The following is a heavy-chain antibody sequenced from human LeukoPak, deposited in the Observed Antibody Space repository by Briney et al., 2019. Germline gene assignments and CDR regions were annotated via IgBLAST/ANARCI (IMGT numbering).Heavy chain of an antibody. J-gene: IGHJ4*02. D-gene: IGHD1-26*01. CDR1: GFIFDSYA. V-gene: IGHV3-9*01. Sequence: GGSLRLSCAASGFIFDSYAMHWVRQAPGKGLEWVSGINWNSGSISYADSVKGRFTISRDNAKNSLYLQMNSLRTDDTAFYYCAKGHHIYTTSWVFDFWGQGTLVTVSS. CDR2: INWNSGSI. CDR3: AKGHHIYTTSWVFDF.